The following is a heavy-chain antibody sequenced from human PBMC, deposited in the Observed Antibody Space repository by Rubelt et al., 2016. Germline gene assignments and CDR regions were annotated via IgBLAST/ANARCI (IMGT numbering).Heavy chain of an antibody. V-gene: IGHV1-18*01. Sequence: QVQLVQSGAEVKKPGASVKVSCKASGYTFTSYGISWVRQAPGQGLEWMGWISAYNGNTNYAQKFQGRVTMTPDTSTSTADMELRSLRSDDTAVYYCARDLPPFRRYNWNFPLDYWGQGTLVTVSS. CDR1: GYTFTSYG. D-gene: IGHD1-7*01. CDR3: ARDLPPFRRYNWNFPLDY. J-gene: IGHJ4*02. CDR2: ISAYNGNT.